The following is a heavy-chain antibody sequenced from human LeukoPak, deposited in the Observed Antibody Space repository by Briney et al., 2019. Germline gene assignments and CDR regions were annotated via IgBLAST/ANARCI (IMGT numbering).Heavy chain of an antibody. CDR3: AKDRESIPYDIGYD. CDR1: GFMFSTYA. D-gene: IGHD3-16*01. Sequence: GGSLRLSCTGSGFMFSTYAMSWVRQAPGKGLEWVSAMSGSDANTYYADSVKGRFTISRDNSKNTLYLQMNSLRAEDTAVYYCAKDRESIPYDIGYDWGRGTLVTVSS. CDR2: MSGSDANT. J-gene: IGHJ2*01. V-gene: IGHV3-23*01.